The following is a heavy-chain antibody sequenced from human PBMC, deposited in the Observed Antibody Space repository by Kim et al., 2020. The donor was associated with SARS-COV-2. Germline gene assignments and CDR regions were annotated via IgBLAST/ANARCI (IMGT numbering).Heavy chain of an antibody. CDR3: ARDQRDIVVVPAARYYYYYMDV. CDR2: IIPILGIA. Sequence: SVKVSCKASGGTFSSYAISWVRQAPGQGLEWMGRIIPILGIANYAQKFQGRVTITADKSTSTAYMELSSLRSEDTAVYYCARDQRDIVVVPAARYYYYYMDVWGKGTTVTVSS. J-gene: IGHJ6*03. V-gene: IGHV1-69*04. D-gene: IGHD2-2*01. CDR1: GGTFSSYA.